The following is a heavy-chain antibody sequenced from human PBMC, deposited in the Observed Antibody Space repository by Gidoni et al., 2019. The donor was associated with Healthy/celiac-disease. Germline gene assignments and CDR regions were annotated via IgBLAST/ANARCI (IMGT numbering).Heavy chain of an antibody. D-gene: IGHD6-19*01. CDR1: GGSFSGYY. J-gene: IGHJ4*02. Sequence: LTCAVYGGSFSGYYWSGIRQPPGKGLEWIGEVNDSGSANYNPSLKSRVTISVDTSKNQFSRKVSSVTAADTAVYFCARGGWLGRWGQGTLVTVSS. CDR3: ARGGWLGR. V-gene: IGHV4-34*01. CDR2: VNDSGSA.